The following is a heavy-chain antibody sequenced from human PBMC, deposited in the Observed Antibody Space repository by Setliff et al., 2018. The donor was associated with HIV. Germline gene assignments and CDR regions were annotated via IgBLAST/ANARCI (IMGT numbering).Heavy chain of an antibody. CDR3: TRGVPADAYAFDI. CDR1: GFSFNSYW. Sequence: PGGSLRLSCVGSGFSFNSYWMNWVRQAPGKGLEWVANIKGDGSEKYYVDSVKGRFTISRDNTKDSLYLQMSSLRVEDTAVYYCTRGVPADAYAFDIWGQGTLVTVS. J-gene: IGHJ3*02. D-gene: IGHD2-2*01. CDR2: IKGDGSEK. V-gene: IGHV3-7*01.